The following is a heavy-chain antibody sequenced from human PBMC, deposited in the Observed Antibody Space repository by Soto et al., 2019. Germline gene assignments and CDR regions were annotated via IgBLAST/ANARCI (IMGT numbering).Heavy chain of an antibody. CDR2: IIPIFGTA. J-gene: IGHJ6*02. D-gene: IGHD5-18*01. CDR1: GGTFSSYA. V-gene: IGHV1-69*01. CDR3: ARDGGTLAGYSYGTTNYYYYYGMDV. Sequence: QVQLVQSGAEVKKPGSSVKVSCKASGGTFSSYAISWVRQAPGQGLEWMGGIIPIFGTANYAQKFQGRVTITSDESTSTAYMELSSLRSEDTAVYYCARDGGTLAGYSYGTTNYYYYYGMDVWGQGTTVTVSS.